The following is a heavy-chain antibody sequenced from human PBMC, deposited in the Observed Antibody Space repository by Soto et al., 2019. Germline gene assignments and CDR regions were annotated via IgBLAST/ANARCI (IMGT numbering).Heavy chain of an antibody. Sequence: EVQLVESGGGLVQPGESLRLSCAASGFTVSSNYMSWVRQAPGKGLEWVSLIYSGGTTDYADSVKGRFTISRDNSKNTLYLQMNSLRAEDTAVYYCAARNIVAHYWGQGTLVTVSS. V-gene: IGHV3-66*01. CDR3: AARNIVAHY. CDR1: GFTVSSNY. D-gene: IGHD5-12*01. J-gene: IGHJ4*02. CDR2: IYSGGTT.